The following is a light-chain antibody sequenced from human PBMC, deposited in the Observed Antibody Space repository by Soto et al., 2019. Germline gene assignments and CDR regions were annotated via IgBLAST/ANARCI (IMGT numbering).Light chain of an antibody. J-gene: IGLJ1*01. CDR1: SSDVGRYDY. CDR2: DVT. CDR3: CSFAGSSNV. Sequence: SALTQPRSVSGSPGQSVTISCTGTSSDVGRYDYVSWYQQYPGEAPKLIIYDVTERPSGVPDRFSGSKSGNTASLTISGLRAEDEAAYSCCSFAGSSNVFGTGTKVTVL. V-gene: IGLV2-11*01.